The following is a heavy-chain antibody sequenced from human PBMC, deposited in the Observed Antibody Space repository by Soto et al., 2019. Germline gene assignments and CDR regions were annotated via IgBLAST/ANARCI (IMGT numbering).Heavy chain of an antibody. Sequence: GGSLRLSCAASGFTFGSHTMNWVRQAPGKGLEWVSSISSSSSYIYYADSVKGRFTISRDNAKNSLSLQMNSLRAEDTAVYYCARQGTTFCYDYWGQGALVTVSS. CDR2: ISSSSSYI. CDR3: ARQGTTFCYDY. V-gene: IGHV3-21*01. J-gene: IGHJ4*02. D-gene: IGHD1-26*01. CDR1: GFTFGSHT.